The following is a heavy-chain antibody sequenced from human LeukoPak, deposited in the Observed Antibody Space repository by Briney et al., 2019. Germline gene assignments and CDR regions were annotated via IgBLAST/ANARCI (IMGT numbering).Heavy chain of an antibody. J-gene: IGHJ6*03. D-gene: IGHD5-12*01. V-gene: IGHV3-48*03. Sequence: GGSLRLSCAASGFTFSSYEMNWVRQAPGKGLEWVSYISSSGSTIYYADSVKGRFTISRDNAKNSLYLQMNSLRAEDTAVYYCAKEGAVATIDSDYYYYMDVWGKGTTVTVSS. CDR3: AKEGAVATIDSDYYYYMDV. CDR2: ISSSGSTI. CDR1: GFTFSSYE.